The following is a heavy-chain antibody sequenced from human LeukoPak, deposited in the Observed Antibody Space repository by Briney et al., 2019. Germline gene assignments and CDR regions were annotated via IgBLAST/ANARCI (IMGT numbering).Heavy chain of an antibody. CDR1: GYTFTSYA. Sequence: ASVKVSCKASGYTFTSYAMHWVRQAPGQRLEWMGWINAGNGNTKYSQEFQGRVTITRDTSASTAYMELSSLRSEDMAVYYCARDSSGWHPFDYWGQGTLVTVSS. V-gene: IGHV1-3*03. CDR2: INAGNGNT. D-gene: IGHD6-19*01. J-gene: IGHJ4*02. CDR3: ARDSSGWHPFDY.